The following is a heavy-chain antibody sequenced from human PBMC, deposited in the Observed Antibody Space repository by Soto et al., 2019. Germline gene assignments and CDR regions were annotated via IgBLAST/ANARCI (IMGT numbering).Heavy chain of an antibody. CDR1: GFSFRSYW. D-gene: IGHD4-17*01. J-gene: IGHJ1*01. CDR2: INSDGSST. V-gene: IGHV3-74*01. Sequence: GGSLRLSCAASGFSFRSYWMNWVRQAPGKGLVCVSRINSDGSSTSYADSVKGRFTVSRDNAKNTLYLLMNSLRAEDTAIYYCAREFGDYVGDEYFQHWGHVTLVTV. CDR3: AREFGDYVGDEYFQH.